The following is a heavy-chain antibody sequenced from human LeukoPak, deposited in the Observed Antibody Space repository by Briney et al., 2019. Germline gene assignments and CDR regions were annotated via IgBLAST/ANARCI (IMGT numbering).Heavy chain of an antibody. V-gene: IGHV3-23*01. D-gene: IGHD2-8*02. CDR2: IFPSGGEI. CDR3: ATYRQVLLPFES. Sequence: PGGSLRLSCVASGFIFSTFAMIWVRQPPGKGLEWVSSIFPSGGEIHYADSGRGRFTISRDNSKSTLSLQMNSLRAEDTAIYYCATYRQVLLPFESWGQGTLVTVSS. CDR1: GFIFSTFA. J-gene: IGHJ4*02.